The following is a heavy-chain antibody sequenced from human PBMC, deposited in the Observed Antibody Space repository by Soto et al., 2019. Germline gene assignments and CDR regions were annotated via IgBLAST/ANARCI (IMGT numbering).Heavy chain of an antibody. J-gene: IGHJ5*02. CDR2: IHASSGNT. CDR3: TRDPTGGADRFDP. D-gene: IGHD3-16*01. V-gene: IGHV1-18*01. CDR1: GYTFTTFG. Sequence: QVLLVQSGAEVQKPGASVRVSCKASGYTFTTFGISWVRQAPGQGLEWMGWIHASSGNTIYAQKFQGRVKLTTDTSTSTAYMELRSLRSDDTAVYFCTRDPTGGADRFDPWGQGTLVTVSS.